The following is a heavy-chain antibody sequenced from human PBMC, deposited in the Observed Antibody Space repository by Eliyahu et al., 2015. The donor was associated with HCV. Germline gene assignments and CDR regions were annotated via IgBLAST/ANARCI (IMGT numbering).Heavy chain of an antibody. CDR3: ARLGGGDSLDI. CDR1: GFFFSSSS. V-gene: IGHV3-48*02. J-gene: IGHJ3*02. CDR2: MSGISNTI. D-gene: IGHD3-16*01. Sequence: EVQLLESGGGLVQPGGSLXLSCAASGFFFSSSSMTXVRQAPGKGVEWVSFMSGISNTIYYADSVKGRFTISRDNVENSLYLQMNSLTDEDTAMYYCARLGGGDSLDIWGQGTMVTVSS.